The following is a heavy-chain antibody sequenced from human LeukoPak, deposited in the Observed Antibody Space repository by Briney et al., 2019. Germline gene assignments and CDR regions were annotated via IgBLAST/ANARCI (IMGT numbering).Heavy chain of an antibody. CDR1: GFSFSSYW. D-gene: IGHD3-22*01. V-gene: IGHV3-7*01. Sequence: GGSLRLSCAASGFSFSSYWMSWVRQAPGKGLEWVANIKQDGIEKHYVDSVKGRLTNSRDSAKNSLYLQMNSLRAEDTAVYYCARDRLNELDYWGQGTLVTVSS. CDR3: ARDRLNELDY. CDR2: IKQDGIEK. J-gene: IGHJ4*02.